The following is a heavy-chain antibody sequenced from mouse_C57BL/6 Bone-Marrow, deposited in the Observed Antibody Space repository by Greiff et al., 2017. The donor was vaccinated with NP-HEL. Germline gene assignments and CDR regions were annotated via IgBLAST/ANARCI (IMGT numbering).Heavy chain of an antibody. J-gene: IGHJ2*01. CDR1: GFTFSDYY. V-gene: IGHV5-12*01. D-gene: IGHD1-2*01. CDR3: ARRGITTAPFDY. CDR2: ISNGGGST. Sequence: EVKLVESGGGLVQPGGSLKLSCAASGFTFSDYYMYWVRQTPEKRLEWVAYISNGGGSTYYPDTVKGRFTISRDNAKNTLYLQMSRLKSEDTAMYYCARRGITTAPFDYWGQGTTLTVFS.